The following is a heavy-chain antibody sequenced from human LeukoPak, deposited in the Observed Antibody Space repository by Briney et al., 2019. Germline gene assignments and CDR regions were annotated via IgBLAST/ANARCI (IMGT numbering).Heavy chain of an antibody. V-gene: IGHV3-33*01. J-gene: IGHJ5*02. D-gene: IGHD3-10*01. CDR1: GFTFTIYG. CDR3: ARSLERDYSGSGNYYMNNWFVL. Sequence: PGRSLRLSCAASGFTFTIYGMHWVRQAPGKGLEWVAVIWYDGSKTYYADSVKGRFTISRDTSTNTLYLQMNVLRAEDTAVYYCARSLERDYSGSGNYYMNNWFVLWGQGTLVTVSS. CDR2: IWYDGSKT.